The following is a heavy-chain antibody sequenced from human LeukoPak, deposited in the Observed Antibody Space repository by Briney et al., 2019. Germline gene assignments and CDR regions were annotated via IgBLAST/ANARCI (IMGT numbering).Heavy chain of an antibody. CDR2: IYYSGIT. Sequence: SETLSLTYAVSGASIASHSWWSWVRQPPGKGLEWIGIIYYSGITHYNPSLKSRVTILVDTSKNQFSLKLSSVTDADTAVYYCARVRRSLNWFDSWGQGTLVTVSS. D-gene: IGHD3-3*01. J-gene: IGHJ5*01. CDR3: ARVRRSLNWFDS. CDR1: GASIASHSW. V-gene: IGHV4-4*02.